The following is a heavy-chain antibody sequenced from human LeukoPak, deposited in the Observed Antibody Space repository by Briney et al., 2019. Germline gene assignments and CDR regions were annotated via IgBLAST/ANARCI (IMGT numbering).Heavy chain of an antibody. J-gene: IGHJ4*02. V-gene: IGHV3-30*02. CDR1: GFTFSSYG. CDR2: IRYDGSNK. D-gene: IGHD6-6*01. Sequence: GGSLRLSCAASGFTFSSYGMHWVRQAPGKGLEWVAFIRYDGSNKYYGDSVKGRFTISRDNSKNTLYLQMNSLRAEDTAVYYCARLIGDRTIYDYWGQGTLVTVSS. CDR3: ARLIGDRTIYDY.